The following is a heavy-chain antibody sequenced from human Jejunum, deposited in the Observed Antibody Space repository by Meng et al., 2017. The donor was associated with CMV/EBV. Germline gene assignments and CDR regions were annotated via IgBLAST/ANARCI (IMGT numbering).Heavy chain of an antibody. CDR3: AKTSTQYCDFRSGYYNGYFGP. Sequence: YAMTWVRQGPGKGLEWVSAVSGYGDNTYCADSVKSRFTVSRDSSKNTVYLQMNSLRAEETAIYYCAKTSTQYCDFRSGYYNGYFGPWGQGTLVTVSS. J-gene: IGHJ5*02. D-gene: IGHD3-3*01. CDR1: YA. CDR2: VSGYGDNT. V-gene: IGHV3-23*01.